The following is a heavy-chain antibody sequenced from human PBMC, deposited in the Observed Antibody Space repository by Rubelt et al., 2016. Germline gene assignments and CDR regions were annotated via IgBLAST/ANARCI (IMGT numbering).Heavy chain of an antibody. CDR2: IYYSGST. Sequence: GPGLVKPSETLSLTCSVSGGSISNSDYYWGWVRQPPGKGLEWIGNIYYSGSTYYNPSLKSRVTISLDTSKNQFALKLSSVTAADTAVYYCARDLVGDSSGYNDALDIWGQGTMVTVSS. V-gene: IGHV4-39*02. CDR3: ARDLVGDSSGYNDALDI. J-gene: IGHJ3*02. D-gene: IGHD3-22*01. CDR1: GGSISNSDYY.